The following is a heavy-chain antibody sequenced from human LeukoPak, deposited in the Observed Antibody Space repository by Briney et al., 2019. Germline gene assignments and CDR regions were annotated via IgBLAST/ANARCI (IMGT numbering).Heavy chain of an antibody. CDR1: GGTFSSYD. Sequence: SVKVSCKASGGTFSSYDISWVRQAPGQGLEWMGWIIPIFGRANYAQKFQGRVTITADESTSTAYMELSSLRSEDTAVYYCASGPVYFYDSYWGQGTLVTVSS. CDR3: ASGPVYFYDSY. V-gene: IGHV1-69*13. CDR2: IIPIFGRA. J-gene: IGHJ4*02. D-gene: IGHD3-22*01.